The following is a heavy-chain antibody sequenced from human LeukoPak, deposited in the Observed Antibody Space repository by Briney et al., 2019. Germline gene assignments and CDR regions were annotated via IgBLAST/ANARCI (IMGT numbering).Heavy chain of an antibody. CDR2: IWYDGSNK. CDR3: ARDQSITMVRGAFGY. Sequence: GGSLRLSCAASGFTFSSYGMHWVRRAPGKGLEWVVVIWYDGSNKYYADSVKGRFTISRDNSKNTLYLQMNSLRAEDTAVYYCARDQSITMVRGAFGYWGQGTLVTVSS. CDR1: GFTFSSYG. D-gene: IGHD3-10*01. J-gene: IGHJ4*02. V-gene: IGHV3-33*08.